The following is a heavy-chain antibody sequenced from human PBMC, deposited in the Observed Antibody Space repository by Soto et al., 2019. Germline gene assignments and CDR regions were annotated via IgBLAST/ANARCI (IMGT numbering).Heavy chain of an antibody. V-gene: IGHV3-30-3*01. CDR1: GFTFSSYA. CDR3: ARDSWVVAASMPDY. Sequence: PGGSLRLSCAASGFTFSSYAMHWVRQAPGKGLEWVAVISYDGSNKYYADSVKGRFTISRDNSKNTLYLQMNSLRAEDTAVYYCARDSWVVAASMPDYWGQGTLVTVSS. CDR2: ISYDGSNK. D-gene: IGHD2-15*01. J-gene: IGHJ4*02.